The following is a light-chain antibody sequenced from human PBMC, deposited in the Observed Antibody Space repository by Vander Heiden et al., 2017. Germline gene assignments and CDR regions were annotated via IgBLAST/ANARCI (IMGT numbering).Light chain of an antibody. V-gene: IGLV2-8*01. Sequence: LPQPPPASGSLRHSVTLSCTGTGSDVGTYNYVSWYQQHPGKAPKLMIYEVNKRPSGVPDRFSGSKSGNTASLTVSGLQAEDEADYYCTSYTGSSNFWVFGGGTKLTVL. CDR2: EVN. CDR3: TSYTGSSNFWV. CDR1: GSDVGTYNY. J-gene: IGLJ3*02.